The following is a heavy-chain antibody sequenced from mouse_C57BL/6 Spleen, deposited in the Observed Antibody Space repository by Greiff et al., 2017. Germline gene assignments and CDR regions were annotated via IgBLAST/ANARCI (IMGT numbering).Heavy chain of an antibody. J-gene: IGHJ2*01. D-gene: IGHD2-2*01. CDR3: TRRYGYYFDY. CDR1: GYTFTDYE. CDR2: IDPETGGT. Sequence: VQLQQSGAELVRPGASVTLSCKASGYTFTDYEMHWVKQTPVHGLEWIGAIDPETGGTAYNQKFKGKAILTADKSSSTAYMELRSLTSEDSAVYYCTRRYGYYFDYWGQGTTHTVSS. V-gene: IGHV1-15*01.